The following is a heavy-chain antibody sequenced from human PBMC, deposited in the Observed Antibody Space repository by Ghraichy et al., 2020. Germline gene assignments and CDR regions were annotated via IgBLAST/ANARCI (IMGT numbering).Heavy chain of an antibody. CDR2: IQIDGSET. D-gene: IGHD2-8*02. V-gene: IGHV3-7*01. Sequence: GGSLRLSCAASGFTFRSYWMNWVRQAPGRGLEWVANIQIDGSETYYVDSVKGRCTISRDNAKNSLYLQIYSLGAEDTAVYYCVRGTPSPGLDYWGQGTLVTVAS. J-gene: IGHJ4*02. CDR3: VRGTPSPGLDY. CDR1: GFTFRSYW.